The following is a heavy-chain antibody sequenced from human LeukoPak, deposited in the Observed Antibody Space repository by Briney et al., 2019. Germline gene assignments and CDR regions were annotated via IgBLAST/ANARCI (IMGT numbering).Heavy chain of an antibody. Sequence: GESLKISCKGSGYSFTSYWIGWVRPMPGKGLEWMGIIYPGESDTRYSPSFQGQVTISADKSISTAYLQWSSLKASDTAMYYCARNSWTDYYGSSGFYYGMDVWGQGTTVTVSS. D-gene: IGHD3-22*01. J-gene: IGHJ6*02. CDR1: GYSFTSYW. V-gene: IGHV5-51*01. CDR2: IYPGESDT. CDR3: ARNSWTDYYGSSGFYYGMDV.